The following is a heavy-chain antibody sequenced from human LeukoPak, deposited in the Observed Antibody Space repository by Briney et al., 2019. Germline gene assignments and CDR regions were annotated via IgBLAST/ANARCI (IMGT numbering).Heavy chain of an antibody. CDR3: ARGNSGYSYGLMRGYNWFDP. Sequence: WETLSLTCAVYGGSFSGYYWSWIRQPPGKGLEWIGEINHSGSTNYNPSLKSRVTISVDTSKNQFSLKLSSVTAADTAVYYCARGNSGYSYGLMRGYNWFDPWGQGTLVTVSS. D-gene: IGHD5-18*01. CDR1: GGSFSGYY. J-gene: IGHJ5*02. CDR2: INHSGST. V-gene: IGHV4-34*01.